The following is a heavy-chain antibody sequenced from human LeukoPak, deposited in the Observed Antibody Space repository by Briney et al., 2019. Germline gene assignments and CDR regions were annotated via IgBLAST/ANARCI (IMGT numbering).Heavy chain of an antibody. D-gene: IGHD6-19*01. Sequence: PGGSLRLSCAASGFTFSSYALSWVRQAPGKGLEWVSVISGSGGSTYYADSVKGRFTTSRDNSKNTLYLQMNSLRAEDTAVYYCAKTRHNIAVADPYYFDYWGQGTLVTVSS. J-gene: IGHJ4*02. V-gene: IGHV3-23*01. CDR3: AKTRHNIAVADPYYFDY. CDR2: ISGSGGST. CDR1: GFTFSSYA.